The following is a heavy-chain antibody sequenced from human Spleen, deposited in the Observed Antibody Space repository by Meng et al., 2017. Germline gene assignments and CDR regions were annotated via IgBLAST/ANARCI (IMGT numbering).Heavy chain of an antibody. CDR3: ARGPTTMAHDFDY. CDR2: INHSGST. Sequence: LPAGGAGLLKTSATTSLTCCVSGGSFSDFHRAWIRQPPGKGLEWIGEINHSGSTNYNPSLESRATISVDTSQNNLSLKLSSVTAADSAVYYCARGPTTMAHDFDYWGQGTLVTVSS. J-gene: IGHJ4*02. D-gene: IGHD4-11*01. CDR1: GGSFSDFH. V-gene: IGHV4-34*01.